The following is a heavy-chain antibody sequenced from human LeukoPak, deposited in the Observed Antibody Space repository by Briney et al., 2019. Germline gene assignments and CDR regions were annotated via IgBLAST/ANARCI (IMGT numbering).Heavy chain of an antibody. Sequence: PSETLSLTCAVYGGSFSGYYWSWIRQPPGKGLEWIGEINHSGSTNYNPSLKSRVTISVDTSKNQFSLKLSSVTAADTAVYYCARTTEGYCRGRSCYSYCFDMDVWGKGTTVTVSS. CDR3: ARTTEGYCRGRSCYSYCFDMDV. CDR1: GGSFSGYY. CDR2: INHSGST. J-gene: IGHJ6*03. D-gene: IGHD2-15*01. V-gene: IGHV4-34*01.